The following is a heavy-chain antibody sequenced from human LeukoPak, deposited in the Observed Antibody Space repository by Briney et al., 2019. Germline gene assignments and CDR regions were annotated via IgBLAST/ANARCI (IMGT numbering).Heavy chain of an antibody. J-gene: IGHJ4*02. D-gene: IGHD1-26*01. Sequence: PSETLSLTCAVSDYSISSGYYWSWIRQSPGKGLEWIGYMHSSGSTNYNLSLKSRVTMSIDTSKNQFSLNLRSVTAADTAVYYCARDIRIVGATLYFDYWGQGTLVTVSS. CDR1: DYSISSGYY. CDR2: MHSSGST. V-gene: IGHV4-61*01. CDR3: ARDIRIVGATLYFDY.